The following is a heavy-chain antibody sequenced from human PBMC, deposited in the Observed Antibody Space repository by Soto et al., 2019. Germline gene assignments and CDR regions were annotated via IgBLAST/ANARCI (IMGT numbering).Heavy chain of an antibody. CDR3: ATRPLLPGAP. D-gene: IGHD3-22*01. Sequence: EVQLVESGGGLIQPGGSLRLSCAASGFTFSSNDMNWVRQAPGKGLKWVSLIYSGGSTYYADSVKGRFTISRDNSKNTLYLQMSSLRAEDTAVYYCATRPLLPGAPWGQGTVVTVSS. J-gene: IGHJ3*01. CDR1: GFTFSSND. CDR2: IYSGGST. V-gene: IGHV3-53*01.